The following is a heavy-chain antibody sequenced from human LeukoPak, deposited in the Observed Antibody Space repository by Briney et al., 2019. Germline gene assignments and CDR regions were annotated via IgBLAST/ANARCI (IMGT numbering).Heavy chain of an antibody. V-gene: IGHV3-23*01. J-gene: IGHJ4*02. D-gene: IGHD1-26*01. CDR1: GFTFSSYA. Sequence: GGSLRLSCAASGFTFSSYAMSWVRQAPGKGLEWVSAISGSGGSTYYADSVKGRFTISRDNSKNTLYLQMNSLRAEDTAVCYCAKEDSGSYLEPITFDYWGQGTLVTVSS. CDR2: ISGSGGST. CDR3: AKEDSGSYLEPITFDY.